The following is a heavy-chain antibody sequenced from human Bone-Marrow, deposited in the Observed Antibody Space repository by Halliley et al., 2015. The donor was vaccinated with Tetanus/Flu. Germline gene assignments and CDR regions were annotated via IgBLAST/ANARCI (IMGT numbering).Heavy chain of an antibody. D-gene: IGHD2-15*01. CDR1: GFTFSSYS. CDR3: ALWFCSGANCYSDDFDY. J-gene: IGHJ4*02. Sequence: SLRLSCAASGASGFTFSSYSMNWVRQAPGKGLEWVSYSSSSSRSVYYADLVKGRFTISRDNAKNSLYLQMNSLRAEDTAVYYCALWFCSGANCYSDDFDYWGQGTLVTVSS. CDR2: SSSSSRSV. V-gene: IGHV3-21*01.